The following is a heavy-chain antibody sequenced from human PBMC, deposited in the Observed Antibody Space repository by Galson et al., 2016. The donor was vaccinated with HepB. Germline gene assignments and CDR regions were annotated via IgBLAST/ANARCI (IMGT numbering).Heavy chain of an antibody. V-gene: IGHV2-5*02. CDR2: IYWDDDE. J-gene: IGHJ4*02. CDR1: GFSLTSRGVG. D-gene: IGHD3-9*01. Sequence: PALVKPTQTLTLTCTFSGFSLTSRGVGVAWIRKPPGKALEWLALIYWDDDERHSPPLKRRLTITQDTSKNQVVFTMTNMDPVDTGTYYCAHVTTSPYDIFTGYYGVFDYWGQGTLVTVSS. CDR3: AHVTTSPYDIFTGYYGVFDY.